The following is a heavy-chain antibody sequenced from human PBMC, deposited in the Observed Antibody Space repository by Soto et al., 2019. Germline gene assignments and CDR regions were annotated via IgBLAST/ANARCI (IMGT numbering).Heavy chain of an antibody. D-gene: IGHD4-17*01. CDR3: ARDLGDYEFYYSDY. Sequence: QVQLVESGGGVVQPGRSLRLSCAASGFTFSSYAMHWVRQAPGKGLEWVAVISYDGSNKYYADSVKGRFTISRDNSKNTLYLQMNSLRAEDTAVYYCARDLGDYEFYYSDYWGQGTLVTVSS. CDR1: GFTFSSYA. CDR2: ISYDGSNK. V-gene: IGHV3-30-3*01. J-gene: IGHJ4*02.